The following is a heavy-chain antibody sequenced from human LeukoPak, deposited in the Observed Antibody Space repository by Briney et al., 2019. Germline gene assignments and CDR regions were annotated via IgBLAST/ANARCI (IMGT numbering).Heavy chain of an antibody. D-gene: IGHD2-2*02. CDR2: INHSGST. Sequence: PSETLSLTCAVYGGSFSGYYWSWIRQPPGKGLEWIGEINHSGSTNYNPSLKSRVTISVDTSKNQFSLKLSSVTAADTAVYYCASSRGYCSSTSCYTSFDYWGQGTLVTVSS. V-gene: IGHV4-34*01. J-gene: IGHJ4*02. CDR3: ASSRGYCSSTSCYTSFDY. CDR1: GGSFSGYY.